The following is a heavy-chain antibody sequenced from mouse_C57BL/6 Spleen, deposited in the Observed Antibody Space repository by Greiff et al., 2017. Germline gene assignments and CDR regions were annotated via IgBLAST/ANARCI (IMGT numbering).Heavy chain of an antibody. CDR3: ASFIYYYALSYFDY. Sequence: QVQLQQSGAELARPGALVKMSCKASGYTFTSYTMHWVKQRPGQGLEWIGYINPSSGYTKYNQKFKDKATLTADKSSSTAYMQLSSLTSEDSAVYYCASFIYYYALSYFDYWGQGTTLTVSS. D-gene: IGHD1-1*01. CDR2: INPSSGYT. J-gene: IGHJ2*01. V-gene: IGHV1-4*01. CDR1: GYTFTSYT.